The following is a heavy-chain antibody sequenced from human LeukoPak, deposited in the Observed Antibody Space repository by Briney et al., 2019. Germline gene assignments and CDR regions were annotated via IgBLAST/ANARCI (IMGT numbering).Heavy chain of an antibody. CDR2: ISSSSSYR. D-gene: IGHD3-22*01. Sequence: GGSLRLSCAASGFTFSSYSMNRVRQAPGKGLEWVSSISSSSSYRYYADSVKGRFTISRDNAKNSLYLQMNSLRAEDTAVYYCARDHYDSSGYYYYYYYGMDVWGQGTTVTVSS. J-gene: IGHJ6*02. CDR1: GFTFSSYS. V-gene: IGHV3-21*01. CDR3: ARDHYDSSGYYYYYYYGMDV.